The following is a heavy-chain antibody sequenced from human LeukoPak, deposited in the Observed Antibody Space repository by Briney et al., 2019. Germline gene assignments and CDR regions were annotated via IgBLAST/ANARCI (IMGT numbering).Heavy chain of an antibody. D-gene: IGHD5-12*01. CDR2: IYHSGST. V-gene: IGHV4-30-2*01. CDR3: ARYSGYDPNAFDI. CDR1: GGSISSSSYH. J-gene: IGHJ3*02. Sequence: SETLSLTCTGSGGSISSSSYHWGGIRQPPGRDLEWIGYIYHSGSTYYNPSLKSRVTISVDRSKNQFSLKLSSVTAADTAVYYCARYSGYDPNAFDIWGQGTMVTVSS.